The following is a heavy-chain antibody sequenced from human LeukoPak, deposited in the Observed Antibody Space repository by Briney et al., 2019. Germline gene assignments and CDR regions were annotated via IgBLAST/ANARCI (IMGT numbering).Heavy chain of an antibody. V-gene: IGHV1-8*01. CDR3: ATWGNPLVVAAHSEYYYYYMDV. CDR1: GYTFTSYD. D-gene: IGHD2-15*01. Sequence: ASVKVSCKASGYTFTSYDINWVRQATGQGLEWMGWMNPNSGNTGYAQKFQGRVTMTRNTSISTAYMELSSLRSEDTAVYYCATWGNPLVVAAHSEYYYYYMDVWGKGTTVTVSS. J-gene: IGHJ6*03. CDR2: MNPNSGNT.